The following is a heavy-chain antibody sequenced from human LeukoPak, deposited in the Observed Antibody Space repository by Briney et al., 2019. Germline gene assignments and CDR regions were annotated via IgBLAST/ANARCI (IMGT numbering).Heavy chain of an antibody. Sequence: GGSLRLSCAASGFTFSSYSMNWVRQAPGKGLEWVSYISSSSSTIYYADSVKGRFTISRDNAKNSLYLQMNSLRVEDTAVYYCARDRTTVVTNIFDYWGQGTLVTVSS. CDR1: GFTFSSYS. V-gene: IGHV3-48*01. CDR3: ARDRTTVVTNIFDY. J-gene: IGHJ4*02. CDR2: ISSSSSTI. D-gene: IGHD4-23*01.